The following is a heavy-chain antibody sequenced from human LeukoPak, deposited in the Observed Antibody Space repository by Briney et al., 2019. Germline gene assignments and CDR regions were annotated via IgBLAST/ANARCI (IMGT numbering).Heavy chain of an antibody. CDR2: IYTSGST. J-gene: IGHJ4*02. V-gene: IGHV4-4*07. Sequence: KPSETLSLTCTVSGGSISSYYWSWIRQPAGKGLEWIGRIYTSGSTNYNPSLKSRVTMSVDTSKNQFSLKLSSVTAADTAVYYCAKGYCSSTSCVFDYWGQGTLVTVSS. D-gene: IGHD2-2*01. CDR3: AKGYCSSTSCVFDY. CDR1: GGSISSYY.